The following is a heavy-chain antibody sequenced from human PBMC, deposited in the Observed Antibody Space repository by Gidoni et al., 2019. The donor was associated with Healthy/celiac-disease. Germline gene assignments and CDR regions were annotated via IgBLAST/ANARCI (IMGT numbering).Heavy chain of an antibody. D-gene: IGHD6-13*01. CDR3: ATLHGSRTY. CDR1: GGSFSGSY. Sequence: QVQLQQWGAGLLEPSETLSLTCAVYGGSFSGSYWSWIRQPPGKGLEWIGEINHSGSNIYNPSLKSRVTISEDTSKNQFSLKLSSVTAADTAVYYCATLHGSRTYWGQGTLVTVSS. CDR2: INHSGSN. V-gene: IGHV4-34*01. J-gene: IGHJ4*02.